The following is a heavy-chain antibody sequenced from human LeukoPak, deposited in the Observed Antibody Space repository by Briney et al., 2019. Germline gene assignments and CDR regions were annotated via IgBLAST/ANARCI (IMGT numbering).Heavy chain of an antibody. CDR3: ARGIAAPGGRWFDP. CDR2: INPNSGGT. J-gene: IGHJ5*02. D-gene: IGHD6-13*01. V-gene: IGHV1-2*02. Sequence: GASVKVSCKAPGYTFTDYYMHWVRQAPGQGLEWMGWINPNSGGTNYAQQFQGRVTMTRDTSISTTYMELSNLRSDDTAVYYCARGIAAPGGRWFDPWGQGTLVTVSS. CDR1: GYTFTDYY.